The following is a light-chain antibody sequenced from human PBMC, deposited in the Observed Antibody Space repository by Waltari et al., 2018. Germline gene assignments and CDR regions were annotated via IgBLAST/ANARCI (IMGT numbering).Light chain of an antibody. V-gene: IGLV3-21*04. CDR3: QVWDANNEPGV. J-gene: IGLJ1*01. CDR1: NIGRKS. Sequence: SYVLTQPPSLSVAPGMTASITCGGDNIGRKSVHWYQRKPGQAPVLVISYDNDRPSGIPERFSGSNSGDTATLTISRVEAGDEGDHYCQVWDANNEPGVFGTGTEVTVL. CDR2: YDN.